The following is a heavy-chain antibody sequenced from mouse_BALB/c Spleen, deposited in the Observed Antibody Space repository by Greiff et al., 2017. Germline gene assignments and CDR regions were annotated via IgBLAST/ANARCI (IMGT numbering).Heavy chain of an antibody. CDR3: ARDGGDGYAMDY. V-gene: IGHV2-9*02. D-gene: IGHD2-3*01. Sequence: VKLMESGPGLVAPSQSLSITCTVSGFSLTDYGVSWIRQPPGKGLEWLGVIWAGGSTNYNSALMSRLSISKDNSKSQVFLKMNSLQTDDTAMYYCARDGGDGYAMDYWGQGTSVTVSS. J-gene: IGHJ4*01. CDR1: GFSLTDYG. CDR2: IWAGGST.